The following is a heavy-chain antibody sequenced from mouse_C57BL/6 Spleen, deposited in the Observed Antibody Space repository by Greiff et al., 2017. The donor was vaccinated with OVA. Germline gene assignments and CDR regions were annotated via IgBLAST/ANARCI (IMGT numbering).Heavy chain of an antibody. CDR1: GYTFTDYY. V-gene: IGHV1-26*01. CDR3: ARDLYSKGAMDY. Sequence: VQLQQSGPELVKPGASVKISCKASGYTFTDYYMNWVKQSHGKSLEWIGDINPNNGGTSYNQKFKGKATLTVDKSSSTAYMELRSLTSKDSAVYYCARDLYSKGAMDYWGQGTSVTVSS. CDR2: INPNNGGT. J-gene: IGHJ4*01. D-gene: IGHD2-5*01.